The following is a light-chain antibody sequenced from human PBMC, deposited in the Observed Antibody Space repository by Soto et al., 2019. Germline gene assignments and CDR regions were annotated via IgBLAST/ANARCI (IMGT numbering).Light chain of an antibody. Sequence: VLTQSPATLSLSPGERATLSCRASQNVDNYLAWYQQKPGQAPRLLVYDASRGATGIPPRFSGSGSGTDFTLSISSLEPEDFGFYYCQRRRNGGTFGQGTRVEIE. CDR3: QRRRNGGT. CDR1: QNVDNY. CDR2: DAS. V-gene: IGKV3-11*01. J-gene: IGKJ1*01.